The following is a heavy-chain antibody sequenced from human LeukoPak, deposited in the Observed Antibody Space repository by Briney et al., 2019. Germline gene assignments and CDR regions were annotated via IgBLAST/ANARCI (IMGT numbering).Heavy chain of an antibody. V-gene: IGHV3-72*01. CDR1: GYSISSGYY. CDR2: IRNKANSYTT. D-gene: IGHD1-26*01. CDR3: ARARYSANDYSDY. Sequence: LSLTSTVSGYSISSGYYWGWVRQAPGKGLEWVGRIRNKANSYTTEYAASVKGRFTISRDDSKNSLYLQMSSLKTEDTALYYCARARYSANDYSDYWGQGTLVTVSS. J-gene: IGHJ4*02.